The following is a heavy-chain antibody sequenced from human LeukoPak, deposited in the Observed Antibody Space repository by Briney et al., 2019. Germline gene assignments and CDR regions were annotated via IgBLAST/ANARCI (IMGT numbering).Heavy chain of an antibody. CDR1: GFTFSNAW. CDR2: IKSKTDGGTT. J-gene: IGHJ6*03. V-gene: IGHV3-15*01. D-gene: IGHD2-21*02. CDR3: TTGLHLGDYYYYYYMDV. Sequence: GGSLRLSCAASGFTFSNAWMSWVRQAPGKGLEWVGRIKSKTDGGTTDYAAPVKGRFTISRDDSKNTLYLQMNSLKTEDTAVYYCTTGLHLGDYYYYYYMDVWGKGTTVTVSS.